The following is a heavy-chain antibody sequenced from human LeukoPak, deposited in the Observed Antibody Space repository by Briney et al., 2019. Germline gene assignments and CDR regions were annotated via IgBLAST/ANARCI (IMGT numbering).Heavy chain of an antibody. CDR3: ARATNDFWSGYYIY. Sequence: GGSLRLSCAASGFTFSDYYMSWIRQAPGKGLEWVSYISSSCSTIYYADSVKGRFTISRDNAKNSLYLQMNSLRAEDTAVYYCARATNDFWSGYYIYWGQGTLVTVSS. CDR2: ISSSCSTI. D-gene: IGHD3-3*01. J-gene: IGHJ4*02. V-gene: IGHV3-11*01. CDR1: GFTFSDYY.